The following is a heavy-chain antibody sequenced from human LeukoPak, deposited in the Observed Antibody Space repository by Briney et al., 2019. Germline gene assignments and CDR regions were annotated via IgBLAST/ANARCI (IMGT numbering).Heavy chain of an antibody. CDR1: GFTFSTYG. D-gene: IGHD5-18*01. V-gene: IGHV3-48*04. Sequence: GGSLRLSCAASGFTFSTYGMNWVRQAPGKGLEGLSYIRSSSNTISYADSVKGRITISRDNAKNSLYLQMNSLRAEDTAVYFCARAGLGYSYGTGYYYYMDVWGKGTTVTVSS. CDR2: IRSSSNTI. J-gene: IGHJ6*03. CDR3: ARAGLGYSYGTGYYYYMDV.